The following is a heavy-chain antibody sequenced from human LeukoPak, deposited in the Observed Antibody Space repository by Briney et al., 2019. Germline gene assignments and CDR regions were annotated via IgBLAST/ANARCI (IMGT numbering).Heavy chain of an antibody. CDR1: GFTFYDYA. CDR3: AKSFNLGPFDY. J-gene: IGHJ4*02. CDR2: ISWNSGSI. D-gene: IGHD3-16*02. V-gene: IGHV3-9*01. Sequence: PGGSLRLFCAASGFTFYDYAMHWVRQAPGKGREGVSGISWNSGSIGYADSVKGRFTISRDNAKNSLYLQMNSLRAEDTALYYCAKSFNLGPFDYWGQGTLVTVSS.